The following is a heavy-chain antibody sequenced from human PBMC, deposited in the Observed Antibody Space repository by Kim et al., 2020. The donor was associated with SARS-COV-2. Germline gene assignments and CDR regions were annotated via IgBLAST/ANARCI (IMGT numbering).Heavy chain of an antibody. CDR2: IYYSGST. J-gene: IGHJ5*02. CDR1: GGSISSYY. CDR3: AGSYGDFNNWFDP. Sequence: SETLSLTCTVSGGSISSYYWSWIRQPPGKGLEWIGYIYYSGSTNYNPSLKSRVTISVDTSKNQFSLKLSSVTAADTAVYYCAGSYGDFNNWFDPWGQGTL. D-gene: IGHD4-17*01. V-gene: IGHV4-59*08.